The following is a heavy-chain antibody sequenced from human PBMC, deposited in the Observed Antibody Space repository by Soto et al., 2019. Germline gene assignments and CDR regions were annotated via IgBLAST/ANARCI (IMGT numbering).Heavy chain of an antibody. Sequence: GASVKVSCKASGGTFTSYGISWVRQAPGQGLEWMGWISAYNGNTNYAQKLQGRVTMTTDTSTSTAYMELRSLRSDDTAVYYCARVAQKVYSSSWYEGYYYYGMDVWGQGTTVTVSS. J-gene: IGHJ6*02. D-gene: IGHD6-13*01. CDR1: GGTFTSYG. V-gene: IGHV1-18*01. CDR3: ARVAQKVYSSSWYEGYYYYGMDV. CDR2: ISAYNGNT.